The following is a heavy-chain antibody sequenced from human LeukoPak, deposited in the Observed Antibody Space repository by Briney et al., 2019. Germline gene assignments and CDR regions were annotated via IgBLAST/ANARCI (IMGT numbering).Heavy chain of an antibody. Sequence: SETLSLTCTVSGGSISSSSYYWGGIRQPPGKGVEWIGSIYYSGSTYYNPSLKSRITISVDTSKNQFSLKLSSVTAADTAVYYCAGGAAAGTLINWGQGTLVTVSS. CDR3: AGGAAAGTLIN. CDR2: IYYSGST. D-gene: IGHD6-13*01. J-gene: IGHJ4*02. V-gene: IGHV4-39*01. CDR1: GGSISSSSYY.